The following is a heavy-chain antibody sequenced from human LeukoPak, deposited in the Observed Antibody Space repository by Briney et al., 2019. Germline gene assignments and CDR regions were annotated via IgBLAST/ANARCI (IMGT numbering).Heavy chain of an antibody. V-gene: IGHV3-30*18. Sequence: PGGSLRLSCAASGFTFSSNSMNWVRQAPGKGLECVAVISHDGSKKYYADFVKGRFTISRDNSKNTLYLHMNSLIPEDTAVYFCAKDWKFYYVPGSFFPDNWGQGTLVTVSS. D-gene: IGHD3-10*01. CDR3: AKDWKFYYVPGSFFPDN. CDR2: ISHDGSKK. CDR1: GFTFSSNS. J-gene: IGHJ4*02.